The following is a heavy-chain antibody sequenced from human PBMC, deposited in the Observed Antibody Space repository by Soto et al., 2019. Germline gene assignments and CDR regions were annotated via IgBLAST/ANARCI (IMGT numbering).Heavy chain of an antibody. V-gene: IGHV3-9*01. D-gene: IGHD1-26*01. CDR1: GFTFDDYA. J-gene: IGHJ3*02. CDR3: AKAISWSSDALDI. CDR2: ISWNSGSI. Sequence: GGSLRLSCAASGFTFDDYAMHWVRQAPGKGLEWVSGISWNSGSIGYADSVKGRFTISRDNAKNSLYLQMNSLRAEDTALYSCAKAISWSSDALDIWGQGTMVTVSS.